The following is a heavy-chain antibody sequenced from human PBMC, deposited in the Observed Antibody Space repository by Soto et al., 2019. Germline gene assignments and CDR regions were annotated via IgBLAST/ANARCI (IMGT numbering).Heavy chain of an antibody. J-gene: IGHJ5*02. D-gene: IGHD5-12*01. CDR3: ARVAADIASWLDP. CDR1: GDSISTYN. V-gene: IGHV4-59*01. CDR2: IYYSGVT. Sequence: QGQLQESGPGLVKPSETLSLTCTVSGDSISTYNWGWIRQPPGKGLEWIGCIYYSGVTNYNPSLNSRVNTSVDTPKKQLSLKLNSVTAADTAVYYCARVAADIASWLDPWGQGTLVTVSS.